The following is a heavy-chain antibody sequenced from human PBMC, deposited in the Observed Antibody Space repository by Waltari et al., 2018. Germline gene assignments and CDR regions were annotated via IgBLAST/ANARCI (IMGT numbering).Heavy chain of an antibody. CDR2: INHSGST. Sequence: QVQLQQWGAGLLKPSETLSLTCAVYGGSFSGYYWSWIRQPPGKGLEWIGEINHSGSTNYNPSLKSRVTISVDTSKNQFSLKLSSVTAADTAVYYCARSSGATVTGGRAFDIWGQGTMVTVSS. J-gene: IGHJ3*02. V-gene: IGHV4-34*01. D-gene: IGHD4-4*01. CDR3: ARSSGATVTGGRAFDI. CDR1: GGSFSGYY.